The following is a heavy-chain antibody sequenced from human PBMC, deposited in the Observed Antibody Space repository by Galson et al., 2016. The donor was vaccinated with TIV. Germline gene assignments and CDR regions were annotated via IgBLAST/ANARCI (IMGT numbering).Heavy chain of an antibody. CDR3: AHRRSVASAVLDAFDI. CDR2: IYLDADK. J-gene: IGHJ3*02. Sequence: PALVKPTQTLTLTCTFSGFSLSTSGVAVGWIRQPPGKALEWLALIYLDADKRFKPSLKSRLTITKDTPKNQVLLTVTNLDPEDTATYYCAHRRSVASAVLDAFDIWGPGTVVTVSS. CDR1: GFSLSTSGVA. D-gene: IGHD2-2*01. V-gene: IGHV2-5*02.